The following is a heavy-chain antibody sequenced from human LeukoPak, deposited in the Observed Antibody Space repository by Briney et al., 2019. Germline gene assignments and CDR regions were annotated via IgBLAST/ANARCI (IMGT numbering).Heavy chain of an antibody. J-gene: IGHJ4*02. CDR1: GFPFSTYD. V-gene: IGHV3-30*18. Sequence: GGSLRLSCAASGFPFSTYDMHWVRQGPDKGLQWVAVISSDGYRTDYPDSVRGRFTISRDNFKNTVDLQMISVTAEDTAMYFCAKGLGTGSVLARPLHYWGQGTLVTVSS. CDR3: AKGLGTGSVLARPLHY. CDR2: ISSDGYRT. D-gene: IGHD3-10*01.